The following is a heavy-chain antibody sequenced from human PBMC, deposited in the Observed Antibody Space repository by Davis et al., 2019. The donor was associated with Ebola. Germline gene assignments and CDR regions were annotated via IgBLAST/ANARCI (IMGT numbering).Heavy chain of an antibody. V-gene: IGHV3-30*18. CDR1: GFTFSSYA. CDR2: ISYDGSNK. CDR3: AKDRLPSALDY. Sequence: GESLKISCAASGFTFSSYAMSWVRQAPGKGLEWVAVISYDGSNKYYADSVKGRFTISRDNSKNTLYLQMNSLRAEDTAVYYCAKDRLPSALDYWGQGTLVTVSS. J-gene: IGHJ4*02.